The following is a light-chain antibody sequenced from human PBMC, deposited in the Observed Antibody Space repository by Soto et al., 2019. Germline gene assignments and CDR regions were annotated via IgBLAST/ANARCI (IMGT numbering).Light chain of an antibody. V-gene: IGLV2-14*01. CDR3: SSYTSSTAYV. J-gene: IGLJ1*01. CDR1: SSDVGGHNY. Sequence: QSVLTQPAPVSGSPGQSITISCTGTSSDVGGHNYVSWYQLHPGKAPKLMVYEVSNRPSGVSNRFSGSKSGNTASLTISGLQADDEADYYCSSYTSSTAYVFGTGTKVTVL. CDR2: EVS.